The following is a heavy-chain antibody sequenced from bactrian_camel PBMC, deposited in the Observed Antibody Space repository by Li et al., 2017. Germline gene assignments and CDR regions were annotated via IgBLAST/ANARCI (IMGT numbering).Heavy chain of an antibody. CDR3: VRDGDGGWRFAY. V-gene: IGHV3S1*01. CDR2: IDGEGYT. J-gene: IGHJ4*01. D-gene: IGHD7*01. CDR1: IYTTRRAC. Sequence: HVQLVESGGGSVQAGGSLRLSCVASIYTTRRACMGWFRQAPGKEPEGVASIDGEGYTTYADSVKGRFAVSRNNAKNTLFLQMNALKPEDTAVYYCVRDGDGGWRFAYWGQGTQVTVS.